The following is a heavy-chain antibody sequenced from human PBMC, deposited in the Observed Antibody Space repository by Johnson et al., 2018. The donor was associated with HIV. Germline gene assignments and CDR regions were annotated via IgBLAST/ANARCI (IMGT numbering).Heavy chain of an antibody. CDR1: GFTFNSYG. CDR3: AKDKDAFDI. CDR2: IWYDGSNK. V-gene: IGHV3-33*06. Sequence: QVQLVESGGGVVQPGRSLRLSCGASGFTFNSYGMHWVRQAPGKGLEWVAVIWYDGSNKDYADSVKGRCTISRDNSKNTLFLQMNSLRAEDTAVYYCAKDKDAFDIWGQGTMVTVSS. J-gene: IGHJ3*02.